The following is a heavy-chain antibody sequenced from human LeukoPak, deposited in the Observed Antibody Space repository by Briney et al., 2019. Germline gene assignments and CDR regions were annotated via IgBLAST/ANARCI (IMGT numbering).Heavy chain of an antibody. CDR2: IDYSVTP. CDR1: GGSISSSTYY. J-gene: IGHJ5*01. D-gene: IGHD6-25*01. CDR3: ARVGRLTWFDS. Sequence: SESLSLSCSVSGGSISSSTYYWGWIRQPPGKGLVWFVTIDYSVTPYYNASLKSRVTISLDTSKNQFPLNLNSVNAADAAVYSCARVGRLTWFDSWGQGTLVTVSS. V-gene: IGHV4-39*06.